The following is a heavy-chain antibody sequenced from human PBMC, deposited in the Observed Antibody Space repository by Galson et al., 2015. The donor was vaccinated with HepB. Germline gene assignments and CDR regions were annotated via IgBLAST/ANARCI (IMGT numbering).Heavy chain of an antibody. J-gene: IGHJ6*02. D-gene: IGHD4-23*01. V-gene: IGHV1-18*04. CDR3: ARDPGGGSSYYYYYGMDV. Sequence: SVKVSCKASGYTFTSYGISWVRQAPGQGLEWMGWISADYGNTNYAQKFQGRVTMTTDTSTSTAYMELRSLRSEDTAVYYCARDPGGGSSYYYYYGMDVWGQGTTVTVSS. CDR1: GYTFTSYG. CDR2: ISADYGNT.